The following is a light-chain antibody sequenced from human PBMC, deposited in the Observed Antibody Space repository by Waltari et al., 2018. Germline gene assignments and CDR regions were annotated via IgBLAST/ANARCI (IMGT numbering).Light chain of an antibody. J-gene: IGLJ3*02. Sequence: QSVLTHPPSASGTPGQRVTISCSVSRSHIGSNYVYWYQQVPGTAPKLLIYRNNQRPSGVPDRFSGSKSGTSASLAISGLRSEDEVDYYCAAWDDSLSGRVFGGGTKVTVL. CDR3: AAWDDSLSGRV. CDR2: RNN. CDR1: RSHIGSNY. V-gene: IGLV1-47*01.